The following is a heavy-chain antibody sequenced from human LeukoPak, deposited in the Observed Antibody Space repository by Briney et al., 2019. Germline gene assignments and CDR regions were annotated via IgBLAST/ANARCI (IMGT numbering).Heavy chain of an antibody. D-gene: IGHD5-24*01. J-gene: IGHJ4*02. Sequence: LSLTCAVYGGSFSGYYMSWIRQAPGKGLEWVSYISSSGSTIYYADSVKGRFTISRDNAKNSLYLQMNSLRAEDTAVYYCARDRGGKRSGYNYYDYWGQGTLVTVSS. CDR3: ARDRGGKRSGYNYYDY. V-gene: IGHV3-11*01. CDR1: GGSFSGYY. CDR2: ISSSGSTI.